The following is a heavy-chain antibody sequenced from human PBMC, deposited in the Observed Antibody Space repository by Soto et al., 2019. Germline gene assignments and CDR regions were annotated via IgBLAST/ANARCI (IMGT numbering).Heavy chain of an antibody. CDR2: IIPIFGTA. CDR3: ARDKVAAAGPEHYEGYYFDY. D-gene: IGHD6-13*01. CDR1: GGTFSSYA. V-gene: IGHV1-69*01. Sequence: QVQLVQSGAEVKKPGSSVKVSCKASGGTFSSYAISWVRQAPGQGLEWMGGIIPIFGTANYAQKFQGRVTITADESTSTAYMELSSLRSEDTAVYYCARDKVAAAGPEHYEGYYFDYWGQGTLVTVSS. J-gene: IGHJ4*02.